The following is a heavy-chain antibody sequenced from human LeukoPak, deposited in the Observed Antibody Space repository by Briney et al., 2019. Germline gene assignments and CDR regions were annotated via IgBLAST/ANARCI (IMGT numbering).Heavy chain of an antibody. D-gene: IGHD3-22*01. CDR1: GYTFTSYA. CDR3: ARYDSSGYYYGEEAFDI. J-gene: IGHJ3*02. CDR2: INAGNGNT. Sequence: ASVTVSFKASGYTFTSYAMHWVRQAPGQRLEWMGWINAGNGNTKYSQKFQGRVTITRDTSASTAYMELSSLRSEDTAVYYRARYDSSGYYYGEEAFDIWGQGTMVTVSS. V-gene: IGHV1-3*01.